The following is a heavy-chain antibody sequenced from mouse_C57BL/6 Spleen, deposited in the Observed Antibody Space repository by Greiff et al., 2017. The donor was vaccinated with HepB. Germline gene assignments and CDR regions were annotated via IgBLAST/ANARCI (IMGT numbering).Heavy chain of an antibody. J-gene: IGHJ4*01. CDR1: GFSLTSYG. Sequence: QVQLKQSGPGLVQPSQSLSITCTVSGFSLTSYGVHWVRQSPGKGLEWLGVIWSGGSTDYNAAFISRLSISKDNSKSQVFFKMNSLQADDTAIYYCARKPPDYYGSSYAMDYWGQGTSVTVSS. D-gene: IGHD1-1*01. CDR3: ARKPPDYYGSSYAMDY. V-gene: IGHV2-2*01. CDR2: IWSGGST.